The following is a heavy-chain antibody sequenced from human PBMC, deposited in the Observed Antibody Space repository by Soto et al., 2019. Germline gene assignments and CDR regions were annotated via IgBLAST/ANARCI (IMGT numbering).Heavy chain of an antibody. CDR3: AKGIKCVLPLDY. CDR1: GLTFSNFA. Sequence: PGGSLRLSCAASGLTFSNFAMSWVRQAPGKGLEWVSAISDSGVSTYYADSVKGRFTISRDSSKNTLYLQMNSLRADDTAVYYCAKGIKCVLPLDYWGQGTLVTVSS. V-gene: IGHV3-23*01. CDR2: ISDSGVST. J-gene: IGHJ4*02. D-gene: IGHD2-8*01.